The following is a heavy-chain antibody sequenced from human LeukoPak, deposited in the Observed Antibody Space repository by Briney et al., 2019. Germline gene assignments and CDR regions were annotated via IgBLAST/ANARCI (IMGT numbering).Heavy chain of an antibody. Sequence: SETLSLTRTVSGGSISSSSYYWGWIRLPPGKGLEWIGSIYYSGSTYYNPSLKSRVTISVDTSKNQFSLKLSSVIAADTAVYYCARHPSYWGQGTLVTVSS. CDR2: IYYSGST. CDR3: ARHPSY. J-gene: IGHJ4*02. V-gene: IGHV4-39*01. CDR1: GGSISSSSYY.